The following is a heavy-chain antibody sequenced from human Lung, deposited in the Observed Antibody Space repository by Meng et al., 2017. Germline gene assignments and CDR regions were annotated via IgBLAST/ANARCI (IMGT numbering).Heavy chain of an antibody. Sequence: QVVVVGSGEGVVQPGGSLRLSCAASGFTFNTYAMHWVRQAPGKGLEWVSLMSFDGAQIYYSDSVRGRFTISRDNSKNTLHLQMNSLRAEDTAVYYCARDKPPNDVWGRGTLVTVSS. V-gene: IGHV3-30*01. CDR1: GFTFNTYA. J-gene: IGHJ2*01. CDR3: ARDKPPNDV. CDR2: MSFDGAQI.